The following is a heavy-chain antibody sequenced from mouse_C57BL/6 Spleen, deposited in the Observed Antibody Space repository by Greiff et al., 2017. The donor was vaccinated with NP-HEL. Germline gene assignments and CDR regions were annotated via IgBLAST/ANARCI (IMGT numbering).Heavy chain of an antibody. CDR2: ISDGGSYT. V-gene: IGHV5-4*01. CDR3: ARDRVYDGYYGFDY. D-gene: IGHD2-3*01. Sequence: EVQRVESGGGLVKPGGSLKLSCAASGFTFSSYAMSWVRQTPEKRLEWVATISDGGSYTYYPDNVKGRFTISRDNAKNNLYLQMSHLKSEDTAMYYCARDRVYDGYYGFDYWGQGTTLTVSS. CDR1: GFTFSSYA. J-gene: IGHJ2*01.